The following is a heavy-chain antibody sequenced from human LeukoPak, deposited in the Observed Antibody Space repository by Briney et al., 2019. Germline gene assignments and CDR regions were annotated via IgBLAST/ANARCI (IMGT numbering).Heavy chain of an antibody. Sequence: SETLSLTCTVSGGSISSYYWSWIRQPPRKGLEWIGYIYYSGSTNYNPSLKSRVTISVDTSKNQFSLKLSSVTAADTAVYYCARSSGSRSYWGQGTLVTVSS. D-gene: IGHD3-10*01. V-gene: IGHV4-59*01. CDR2: IYYSGST. J-gene: IGHJ4*02. CDR3: ARSSGSRSY. CDR1: GGSISSYY.